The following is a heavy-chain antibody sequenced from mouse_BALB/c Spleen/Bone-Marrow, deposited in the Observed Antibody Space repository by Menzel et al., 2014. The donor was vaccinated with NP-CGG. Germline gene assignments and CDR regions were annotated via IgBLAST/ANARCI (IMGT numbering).Heavy chain of an antibody. V-gene: IGHV14-3*02. D-gene: IGHD1-1*01. Sequence: VQLQQSGAELVRPGASVKLSCTASGFNIKDTYMHWVKQRPEQGLEWIGRIDPAIGNSKYGPKFQGKATFTSDTSSNTAYLQLSSLTSEDTAVYYCARRYYNMAMDYWGQGTSVTVSS. CDR2: IDPAIGNS. J-gene: IGHJ4*01. CDR1: GFNIKDTY. CDR3: ARRYYNMAMDY.